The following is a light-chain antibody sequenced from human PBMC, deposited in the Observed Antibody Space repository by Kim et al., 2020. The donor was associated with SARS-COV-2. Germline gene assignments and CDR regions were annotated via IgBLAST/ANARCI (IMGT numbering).Light chain of an antibody. CDR2: AAS. CDR1: QAISNY. J-gene: IGKJ1*01. Sequence: ASVGDRVTITWRASQAISNYLVWFQQKPGKVPKRLIYAASSLHSGVPSRFSGSGSGTEFTLTISSLQPEDFATYFCLQHDTHPWTFGQGTKVEVK. CDR3: LQHDTHPWT. V-gene: IGKV1-17*03.